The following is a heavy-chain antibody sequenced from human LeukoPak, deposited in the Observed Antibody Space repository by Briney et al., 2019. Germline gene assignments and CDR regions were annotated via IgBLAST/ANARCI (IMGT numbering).Heavy chain of an antibody. CDR3: AKYLLPFDTAVDAFDI. D-gene: IGHD5-18*01. V-gene: IGHV3-23*01. CDR1: GFTFSKYA. J-gene: IGHJ3*02. Sequence: GGSLRLSCAASGFTFSKYAMSWVRQAPGKGLEWVSTISGSSGSTYYADSVKGRFTISRDNSKNTLYLQMNSLRAEDTAVYYCAKYLLPFDTAVDAFDIWGQGTMVTVSS. CDR2: ISGSSGST.